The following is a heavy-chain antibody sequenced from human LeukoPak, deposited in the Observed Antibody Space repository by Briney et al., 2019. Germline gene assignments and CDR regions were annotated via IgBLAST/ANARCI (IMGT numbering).Heavy chain of an antibody. CDR2: IYTSGST. CDR3: ARSPRGYYDILTGYYSGVWYFDL. V-gene: IGHV4-4*07. Sequence: PSETLPLTCTVSGGSISSYYWSWIRQPARKGLEWIGRIYTSGSTNYNPSLKSRVTMSVDTSKNQFSLKLSSVTAADTAVYYCARSPRGYYDILTGYYSGVWYFDLWGRGTLVTVSS. J-gene: IGHJ2*01. D-gene: IGHD3-9*01. CDR1: GGSISSYY.